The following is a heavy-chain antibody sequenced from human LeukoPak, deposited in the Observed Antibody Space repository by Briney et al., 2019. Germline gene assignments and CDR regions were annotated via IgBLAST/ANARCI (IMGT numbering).Heavy chain of an antibody. D-gene: IGHD6-6*01. CDR1: GFTLSSYW. CDR2: ISSSSSYI. CDR3: AGSSSLRYYYYMDV. Sequence: PGGSLRLSCAASGFTLSSYWMNWVRQAPGKGLEWVSSISSSSSYIYYADSVKGRFTISRDNAKNSLYLQMNSLRAEDTAVYYCAGSSSLRYYYYMDVWGKGTTVTVSS. J-gene: IGHJ6*03. V-gene: IGHV3-21*01.